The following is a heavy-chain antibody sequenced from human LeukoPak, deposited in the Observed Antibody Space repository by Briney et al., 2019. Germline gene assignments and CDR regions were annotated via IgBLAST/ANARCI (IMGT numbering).Heavy chain of an antibody. J-gene: IGHJ4*02. D-gene: IGHD6-19*01. CDR3: ARGTKQWLGMYYFDF. CDR2: ISYDGSNK. V-gene: IGHV3-30-3*01. CDR1: GFTFSSYA. Sequence: PGGSLRLSCAASGFTFSSYAMHWVRQAPGKGLEWVAVISYDGSNKYYADSVKGRFTISRDNSKNTLYLQMNSLRAEDTAVYYCARGTKQWLGMYYFDFWGQGTLVTVSS.